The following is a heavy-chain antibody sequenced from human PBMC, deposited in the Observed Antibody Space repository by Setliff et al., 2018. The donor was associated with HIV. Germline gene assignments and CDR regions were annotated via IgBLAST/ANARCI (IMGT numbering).Heavy chain of an antibody. CDR1: GDSISGGSSY. Sequence: TLSLTCTVSGDSISGGSSYWSWIRQPAGKGLEWIVRIYTSGSTNYDPSLKSRVTISVDTSKNQFYLTMNSPTAADTALYYCVRYAEGVAPGAIYFYMDVWGKGTTVTVSS. D-gene: IGHD2-2*01. CDR2: IYTSGST. J-gene: IGHJ6*03. V-gene: IGHV4-61*02. CDR3: VRYAEGVAPGAIYFYMDV.